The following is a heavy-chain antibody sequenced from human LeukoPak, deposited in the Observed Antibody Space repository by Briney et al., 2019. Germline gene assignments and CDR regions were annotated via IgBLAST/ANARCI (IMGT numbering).Heavy chain of an antibody. CDR3: ARGTSAGGPISPFDF. V-gene: IGHV3-74*01. J-gene: IGHJ4*02. Sequence: GGSLRLSCVASGFTFSKNWMHWVRQAPGKGLVWVSRIQGDGSNTNYADSVKGRFSISRDNAKNTVYLQMNSLRAEDTGIYYCARGTSAGGPISPFDFWGQGTVVTVFS. D-gene: IGHD6-13*01. CDR1: GFTFSKNW. CDR2: IQGDGSNT.